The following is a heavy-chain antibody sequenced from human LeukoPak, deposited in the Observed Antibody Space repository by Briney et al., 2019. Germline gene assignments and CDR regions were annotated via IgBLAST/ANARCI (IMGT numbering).Heavy chain of an antibody. CDR1: GFTFSSYW. J-gene: IGHJ4*02. CDR3: ARDGTLAAAAYDY. Sequence: GGSLRLSCAASGFTFSSYWMSWVRQAPGKGLEWVANIKQDGSEKYYVDSVKGRFTISRDNAKNSLYLQMNSLRAEDTAVYYCARDGTLAAAAYDYWGQGTLVTVSS. D-gene: IGHD6-13*01. CDR2: IKQDGSEK. V-gene: IGHV3-7*01.